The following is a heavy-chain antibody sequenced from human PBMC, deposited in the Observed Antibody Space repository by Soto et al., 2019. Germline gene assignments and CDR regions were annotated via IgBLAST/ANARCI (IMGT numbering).Heavy chain of an antibody. CDR2: IWYDGSNK. CDR1: GFTFSSYG. J-gene: IGHJ4*02. Sequence: QVQLVESGGGVVQPGRSLRLSCAASGFTFSSYGMHWVRQAPGKGLEWVEVIWYDGSNKYYADSVKGRFTISRDNSKNTLYLQMNSLRAEDTAVYYCAREGGRTYYYDSSGYPTPDYWGQGTLVTVSS. D-gene: IGHD3-22*01. CDR3: AREGGRTYYYDSSGYPTPDY. V-gene: IGHV3-33*01.